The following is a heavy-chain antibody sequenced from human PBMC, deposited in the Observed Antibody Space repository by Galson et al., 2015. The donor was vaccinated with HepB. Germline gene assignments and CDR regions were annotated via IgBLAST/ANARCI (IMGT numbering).Heavy chain of an antibody. CDR2: TYYRSMWYN. J-gene: IGHJ4*02. V-gene: IGHV6-1*01. CDR3: ARGSHSSSWYLDY. D-gene: IGHD6-13*01. CDR1: GDSVSRNSAT. Sequence: CAISGDSVSRNSATWNRMRQSPSRGFEWLGRTYYRSMWYNDYAISVKSRITINPDTSKNQFSLQLNSVTPEDTAVYYCARGSHSSSWYLDYWGLGTLVTVSS.